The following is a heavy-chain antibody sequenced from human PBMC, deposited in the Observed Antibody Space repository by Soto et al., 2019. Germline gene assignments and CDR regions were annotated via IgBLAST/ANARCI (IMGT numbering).Heavy chain of an antibody. Sequence: EVQLVDSGGGLVQPGGSLSLSCAASGFTFSSYAMTWVRQAPGKGLEWVSAISASGGSPYYADSVKGRVTISRDNSQSTRYPQMNSLRAEDTAVYYCAKTIMRGSRYWYFGLCGRGTL. CDR1: GFTFSSYA. D-gene: IGHD5-18*01. J-gene: IGHJ2*01. CDR3: AKTIMRGSRYWYFGL. V-gene: IGHV3-23*04. CDR2: ISASGGSP.